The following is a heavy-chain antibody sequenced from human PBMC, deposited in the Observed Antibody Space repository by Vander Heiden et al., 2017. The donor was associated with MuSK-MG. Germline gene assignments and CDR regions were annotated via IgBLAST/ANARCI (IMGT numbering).Heavy chain of an antibody. CDR1: GGSFSGYD. Sequence: QVQLQQWGAGLLKPSETPSLTCAVYGGSFSGYDWSWIRQPPGKGLEWIGEINHSGSTNYNPALKSRVTISVDTSKNQFSLKLSSVTAADTAVYYWARGLPYSSSFWVDPWGQGTRVTVSS. CDR3: ARGLPYSSSFWVDP. J-gene: IGHJ5*02. CDR2: INHSGST. D-gene: IGHD6-6*01. V-gene: IGHV4-34*01.